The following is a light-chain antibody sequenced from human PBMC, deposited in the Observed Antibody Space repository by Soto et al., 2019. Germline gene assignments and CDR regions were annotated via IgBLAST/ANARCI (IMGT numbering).Light chain of an antibody. Sequence: IVMTQSPATLSVSPGERATLSCSASQSVSSSYLAWYQQKPGQDPRLLIYDESSRATGIQDRFSGSGSGTDFTLIISRLEPEDFAVYYCPRYAGSSSFG. J-gene: IGKJ1*01. CDR1: QSVSSSY. CDR2: DES. V-gene: IGKV3-20*01. CDR3: PRYAGSSS.